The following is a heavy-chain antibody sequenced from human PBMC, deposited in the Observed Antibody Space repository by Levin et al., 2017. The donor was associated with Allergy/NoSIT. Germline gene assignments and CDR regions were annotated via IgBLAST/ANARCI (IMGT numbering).Heavy chain of an antibody. J-gene: IGHJ4*02. CDR1: GFVFSDHH. V-gene: IGHV3-72*01. D-gene: IGHD3-22*01. Sequence: GGSLRLSCAASGFVFSDHHMDWVRQAPGKGPEWVARIKNKANSYITEYAAFVEGRFTMSRDDSTNSLYLQMNSLKIDDTAVYYCGSSSSGFLYWGQGTLVTVSS. CDR2: IKNKANSYIT. CDR3: GSSSSGFLY.